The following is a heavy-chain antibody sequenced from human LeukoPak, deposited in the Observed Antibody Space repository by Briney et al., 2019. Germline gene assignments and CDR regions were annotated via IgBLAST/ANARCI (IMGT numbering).Heavy chain of an antibody. CDR2: IYYSGST. J-gene: IGHJ4*02. CDR1: GGSISSSSYY. V-gene: IGHV4-39*02. Sequence: PSETLSLTCTVSGGSISSSSYYWGWIRQPPGKGLEWIGSIYYSGSTYYNPSLKSRVTISVDTSKNQFSLKLSSVTAADTAVYYCARDPDSGYALRIDYWGQGTLVTVSS. CDR3: ARDPDSGYALRIDY. D-gene: IGHD5-12*01.